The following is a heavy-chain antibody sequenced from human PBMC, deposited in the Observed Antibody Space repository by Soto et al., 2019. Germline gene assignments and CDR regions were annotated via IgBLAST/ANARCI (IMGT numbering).Heavy chain of an antibody. CDR3: AKDSDYYDSSGYPQPFDY. CDR2: ISGSGGST. V-gene: IGHV3-23*01. Sequence: PGGSLRLSCAASGFTFSSYAMSWVRQAPGKGLEWVSAISGSGGSTYYADSVKGRFTISRDNSKNTLYLQMNSLRAEDTAVYYCAKDSDYYDSSGYPQPFDYWGQGTLVTVSS. D-gene: IGHD3-22*01. CDR1: GFTFSSYA. J-gene: IGHJ4*02.